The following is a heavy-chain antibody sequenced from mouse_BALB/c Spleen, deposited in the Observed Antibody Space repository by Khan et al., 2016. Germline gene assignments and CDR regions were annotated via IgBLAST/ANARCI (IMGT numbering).Heavy chain of an antibody. J-gene: IGHJ2*01. V-gene: IGHV1S29*02. D-gene: IGHD2-3*01. Sequence: EVQLQESGPELVKPGASVKISCKAAGYTFTDYNMHWVKQSHGKSLEWIGYIYPYNGDSGCNQKFKSKATLTVDNSSSTAYMELRRLTSEDSAVYYCARSGGWLFDYWGQGTTLTVSS. CDR3: ARSGGWLFDY. CDR2: IYPYNGDS. CDR1: GYTFTDYN.